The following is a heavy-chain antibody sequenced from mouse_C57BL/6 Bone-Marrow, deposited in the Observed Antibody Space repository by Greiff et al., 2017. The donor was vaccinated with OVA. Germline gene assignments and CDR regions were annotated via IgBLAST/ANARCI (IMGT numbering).Heavy chain of an antibody. CDR1: GFSLTSYG. D-gene: IGHD2-4*01. Sequence: VQLQQSGPGLVQPSQSLSITCTVSGFSLTSYGVHWVRQSPGKGLEWLGVIWRGGSTDYNAAFMSRLGITKDNSKSQVFFKMNSLQADDTAIYDGAKKEGDYDYDDWFAYGGQGTLVTVSA. CDR3: AKKEGDYDYDDWFAY. J-gene: IGHJ3*01. CDR2: IWRGGST. V-gene: IGHV2-5*01.